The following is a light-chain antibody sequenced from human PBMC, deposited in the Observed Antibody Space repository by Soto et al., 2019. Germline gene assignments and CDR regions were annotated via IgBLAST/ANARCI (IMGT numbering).Light chain of an antibody. J-gene: IGKJ4*01. Sequence: DIQMTQSPSTLSASVGDRVTITCRASQSISSRSAWYQQKPGKAPKILIYDASNLESGVPSRFSASGSGTEFTLTISSLQPDDFATYYCQQYNSYSLTFGGGTKVEIK. CDR3: QQYNSYSLT. CDR2: DAS. CDR1: QSISSR. V-gene: IGKV1-5*01.